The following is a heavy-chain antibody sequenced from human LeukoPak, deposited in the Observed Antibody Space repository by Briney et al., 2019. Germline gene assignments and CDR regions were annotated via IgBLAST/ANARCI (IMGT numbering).Heavy chain of an antibody. Sequence: SETLSLTCTVSDDSISSYYRSWIRQPAGKGLEWIGRIYTSGSTYYNPSLKGRVTMSVDTSKNQFSLKLSSVTAADTAVYYCARDQGYYYDTSGYYDAFDIWGQGTMVTVSS. J-gene: IGHJ3*02. CDR3: ARDQGYYYDTSGYYDAFDI. CDR1: DDSISSYY. D-gene: IGHD3-22*01. CDR2: IYTSGST. V-gene: IGHV4-4*07.